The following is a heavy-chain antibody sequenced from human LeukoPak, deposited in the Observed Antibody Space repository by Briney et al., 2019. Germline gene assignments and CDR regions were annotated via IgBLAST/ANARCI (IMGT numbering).Heavy chain of an antibody. Sequence: QPGRALRLSCAATGLTFSSYWMHWVRQAPVKELLWVSRIGRHGSSTSYADSVKGRFTISRDNAENTLFLQMNSLRAEDTAVYYCARVLRYFDEWGQGTLVTVSS. D-gene: IGHD3-9*01. CDR3: ARVLRYFDE. J-gene: IGHJ4*02. CDR1: GLTFSSYW. CDR2: IGRHGSST. V-gene: IGHV3-74*01.